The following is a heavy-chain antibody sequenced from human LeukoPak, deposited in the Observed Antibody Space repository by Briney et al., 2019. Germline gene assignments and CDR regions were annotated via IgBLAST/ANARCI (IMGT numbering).Heavy chain of an antibody. CDR2: ISSTGST. Sequence: GGSLRLSCAASRFIFSSYAMSWVRQAPGKGLEWASGISSTGSTYYADSVKGRFTISRDNSKNTLYLQMNRLRAEDTAVYYCAKDRVLRGVMGAFDYWGQGTLVTVSS. CDR3: AKDRVLRGVMGAFDY. V-gene: IGHV3-23*01. J-gene: IGHJ4*02. D-gene: IGHD3-10*01. CDR1: RFIFSSYA.